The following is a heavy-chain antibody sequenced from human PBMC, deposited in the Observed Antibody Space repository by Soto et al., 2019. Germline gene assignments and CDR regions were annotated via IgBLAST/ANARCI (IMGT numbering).Heavy chain of an antibody. D-gene: IGHD3-10*01. V-gene: IGHV1-3*01. J-gene: IGHJ5*02. CDR1: GYTFTSYA. Sequence: WASVKVSCKASGYTFTSYAMHWVRQAPGQRLEWMGWINAGNGNTKYSQKFQGRVTITRDTSASTAYMELSSLRSEDTAVYYCARAFYGSGSYCNSGSNWFDPWGQGTLVTVSS. CDR3: ARAFYGSGSYCNSGSNWFDP. CDR2: INAGNGNT.